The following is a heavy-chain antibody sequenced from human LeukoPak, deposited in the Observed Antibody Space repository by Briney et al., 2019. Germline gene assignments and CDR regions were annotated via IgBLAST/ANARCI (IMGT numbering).Heavy chain of an antibody. CDR1: GGSISSYY. J-gene: IGHJ4*02. CDR2: ISTSGST. Sequence: SETLSLTCTVSGGSISSYYWSWLRQPAGKGVEGMGRISTSGSTNYNPSLKSRVTMSVDTSKNQFSLKLSSVTAADTAVYYCARDRLDTAMVTPFDYWGQGTLVTVSS. D-gene: IGHD5-18*01. CDR3: ARDRLDTAMVTPFDY. V-gene: IGHV4-4*07.